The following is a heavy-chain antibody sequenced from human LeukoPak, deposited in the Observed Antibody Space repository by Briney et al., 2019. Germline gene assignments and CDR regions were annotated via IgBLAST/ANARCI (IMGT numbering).Heavy chain of an antibody. D-gene: IGHD3-10*01. CDR1: GGSFSGYY. CDR3: ARHVTMVRGVINAKLYYFDY. V-gene: IGHV4-34*01. CDR2: INHSGST. J-gene: IGHJ4*02. Sequence: SETLSLTCAVYGGSFSGYYWSWIRQPPGKGLEWIGEINHSGSTNYNPSLKSRVTISVDTSKNQFSPKLSSVTAADTAVYYCARHVTMVRGVINAKLYYFDYWGQGTLVTVSS.